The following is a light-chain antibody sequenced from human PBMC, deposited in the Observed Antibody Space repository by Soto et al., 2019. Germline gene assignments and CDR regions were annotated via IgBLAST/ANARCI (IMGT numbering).Light chain of an antibody. CDR3: QSYDSSLSGSV. V-gene: IGLV1-40*01. CDR2: GNS. CDR1: SSNIGAGYD. J-gene: IGLJ2*01. Sequence: SVLTQPPSVSGAPGQRVTISCTGSSSNIGAGYDVHWYQQVPGTAPKLLIYGNSNRPSGVPDRFSDSKSGTSASLAITGLQADDEADYYCQSYDSSLSGSVFGGGTKLTVL.